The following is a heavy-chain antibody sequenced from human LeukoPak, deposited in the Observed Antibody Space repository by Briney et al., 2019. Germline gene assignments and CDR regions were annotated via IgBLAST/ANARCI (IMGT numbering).Heavy chain of an antibody. J-gene: IGHJ5*02. D-gene: IGHD2-2*01. CDR1: GFTLRNYD. CDR2: ISTSSRYI. V-gene: IGHV3-21*01. CDR3: ARADCSSSTCYLRRSWFDP. Sequence: GGSLRLSCAASGFTLRNYDMNWVRQAPGKGLEWVSSISTSSRYIYYKDSVRGRFTISRDDAKNSLYLEMNSLRAEDTAVYYCARADCSSSTCYLRRSWFDPWGQGTLVTVSS.